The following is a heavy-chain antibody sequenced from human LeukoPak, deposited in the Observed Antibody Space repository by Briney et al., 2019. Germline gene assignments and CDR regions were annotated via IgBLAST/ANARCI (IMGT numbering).Heavy chain of an antibody. Sequence: GESLRLSCAASGFTFSSYAMSWVRQAPGKGLEWVSAISGSGGSTYYADSVKGRFTISRDNSKNTLYLQMNSLRAEDTAVYYCARLHTGLLIDYWGQGTLVTVSS. CDR3: ARLHTGLLIDY. J-gene: IGHJ4*02. D-gene: IGHD4-11*01. CDR1: GFTFSSYA. CDR2: ISGSGGST. V-gene: IGHV3-23*01.